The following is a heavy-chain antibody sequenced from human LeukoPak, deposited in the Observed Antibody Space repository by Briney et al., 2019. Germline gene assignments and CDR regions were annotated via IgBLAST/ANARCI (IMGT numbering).Heavy chain of an antibody. D-gene: IGHD3-22*01. J-gene: IGHJ3*02. CDR1: GFTVSSNY. CDR2: IYSGGST. CDR3: ATLPSGYSADDAFDI. V-gene: IGHV3-53*01. Sequence: GGSLRLSCAASGFTVSSNYMSWVRQAPGKGLEWVSVIYSGGSTYYADSVKGRFTISRDNSKNTLYLQMNSLRAEDTAVYYCATLPSGYSADDAFDIWGQGTMVTVSS.